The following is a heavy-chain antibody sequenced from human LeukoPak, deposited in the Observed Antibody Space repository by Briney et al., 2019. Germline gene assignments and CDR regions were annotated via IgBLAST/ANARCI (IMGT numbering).Heavy chain of an antibody. Sequence: SETLSLTCTVSGGSISSVNYYWSWIRQHPGKGLEWIGYIYYSGSTFYNPSLKSRVTISVDTSKNQFSLKLSSVTAADTAVYYCARATPRPYYFDYWGQGTLVTVSS. CDR2: IYYSGST. CDR1: GGSISSVNYY. J-gene: IGHJ4*02. CDR3: ARATPRPYYFDY. V-gene: IGHV4-31*03. D-gene: IGHD2-15*01.